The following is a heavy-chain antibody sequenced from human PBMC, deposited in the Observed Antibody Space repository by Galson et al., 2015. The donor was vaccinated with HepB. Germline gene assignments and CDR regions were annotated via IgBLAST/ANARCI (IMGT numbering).Heavy chain of an antibody. Sequence: SVKVSCKASGYTFTSYGISWVRQAPGQGLEWMGWISAYNGNTNYAQKLQGRVTMTTDTSTSTAYMELRSLRSDDTAVYYCARDRPYDTYDYGDSADYWGQGTLVTVSS. D-gene: IGHD4-17*01. J-gene: IGHJ4*02. CDR2: ISAYNGNT. V-gene: IGHV1-18*01. CDR1: GYTFTSYG. CDR3: ARDRPYDTYDYGDSADY.